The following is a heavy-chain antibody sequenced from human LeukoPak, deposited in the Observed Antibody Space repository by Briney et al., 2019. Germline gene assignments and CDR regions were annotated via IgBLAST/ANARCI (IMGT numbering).Heavy chain of an antibody. J-gene: IGHJ4*02. Sequence: ASVTVSCEASGYTFTHYGITRVRQAPGQGLEWMGWISAYNGNTNYAQKLQGRVTMTTDTSTNTAYMELRNLRSDDTAVYYCARDRASGTYCLDYWGQGTLVTVSS. CDR3: ARDRASGTYCLDY. CDR2: ISAYNGNT. D-gene: IGHD1-26*01. CDR1: GYTFTHYG. V-gene: IGHV1-18*01.